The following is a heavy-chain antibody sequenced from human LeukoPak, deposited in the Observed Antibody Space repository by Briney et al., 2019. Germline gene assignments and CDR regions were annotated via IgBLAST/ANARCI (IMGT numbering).Heavy chain of an antibody. CDR2: IYYSGST. V-gene: IGHV4-59*01. J-gene: IGHJ4*02. CDR1: SDSISGYY. CDR3: ARSKDILTGYCFDY. D-gene: IGHD3-9*01. Sequence: SETLSLTCSVSSDSISGYYWSWIRQPPGKGLEWIGYIYYSGSTNYNPSLKSRVTISVDTSKNQFSLKLSSVTAADTAVYYCARSKDILTGYCFDYWGQGTLVTVSS.